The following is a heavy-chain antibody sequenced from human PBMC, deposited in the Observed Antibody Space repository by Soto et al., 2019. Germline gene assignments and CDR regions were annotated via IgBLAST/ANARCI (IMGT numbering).Heavy chain of an antibody. CDR3: GRTDIVATISAFDI. CDR2: INHSGST. Sequence: SETLSLTCAVYGGSFSGYYWTWIRQPPGTGLEWIGEINHSGSTNYNPSLKSRVTISVDTSKNQFSLKLSSVTAADTAVYYCGRTDIVATISAFDIWGQGTMVTVSS. V-gene: IGHV4-34*01. J-gene: IGHJ3*02. D-gene: IGHD5-12*01. CDR1: GGSFSGYY.